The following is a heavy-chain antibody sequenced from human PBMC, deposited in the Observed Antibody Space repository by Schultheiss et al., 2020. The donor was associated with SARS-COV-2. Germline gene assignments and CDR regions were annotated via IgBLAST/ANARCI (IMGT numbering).Heavy chain of an antibody. CDR3: ARTPGSTSVGWLDP. CDR1: GFSLSTYGIR. CDR2: IDWDDDK. D-gene: IGHD3-10*01. Sequence: SGPTLVKPTQTLTLTCSFSGFSLSTYGIRVSWIRQPPGKALEWLARIDWDDDKFYSTSLKTRLTISKDTSKNQVVLTMTNMDPVDTATYYCARTPGSTSVGWLDPWGQGTLVTVSS. J-gene: IGHJ5*02. V-gene: IGHV2-70*04.